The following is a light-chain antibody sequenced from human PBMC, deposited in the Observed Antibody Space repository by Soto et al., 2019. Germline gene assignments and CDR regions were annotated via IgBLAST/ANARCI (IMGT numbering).Light chain of an antibody. Sequence: QSVLTQPPSASGTPGQRVTISCSGSSSNIGRNTVNWYQQLPGTAPKLLIYSNNQRPSGVPDRFSGSKSGTSASLAISGLQSEDEADYYCAAWDASLNGWVFGGGTKLTVL. J-gene: IGLJ3*02. CDR1: SSNIGRNT. CDR3: AAWDASLNGWV. CDR2: SNN. V-gene: IGLV1-44*01.